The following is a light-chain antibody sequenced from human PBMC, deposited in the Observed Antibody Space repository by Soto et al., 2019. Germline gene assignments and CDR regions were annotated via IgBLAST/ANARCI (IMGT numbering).Light chain of an antibody. CDR3: QQVNDIPLT. V-gene: IGKV1-12*01. Sequence: IQMTQSPSSVSASIGDRVTPTVRASQDVRTWLAWYQQKPGRAPKLLIHAASRLQSGVPSRFSGSGSGTDFTLTISNLQPDDLGTYYCQQVNDIPLTFGPGTKVDIK. J-gene: IGKJ3*01. CDR2: AAS. CDR1: QDVRTW.